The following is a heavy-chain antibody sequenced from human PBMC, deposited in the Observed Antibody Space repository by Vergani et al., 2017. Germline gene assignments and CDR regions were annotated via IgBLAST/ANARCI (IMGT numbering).Heavy chain of an antibody. V-gene: IGHV4-59*06. CDR2: IYYSGST. D-gene: IGHD3-10*01. CDR1: GGSISSYY. J-gene: IGHJ4*02. CDR3: AKSPYTGGSASLYFDY. Sequence: QVQLQESGPGLVKASQTLSLTCTVSGGSISSYYWSWIRQPPGKGLEWIGYIYYSGSTYYNPSLKSRVTISVDTSKNQFSLKLSSVTAADTAVYYCAKSPYTGGSASLYFDYWGQGTLVTVSS.